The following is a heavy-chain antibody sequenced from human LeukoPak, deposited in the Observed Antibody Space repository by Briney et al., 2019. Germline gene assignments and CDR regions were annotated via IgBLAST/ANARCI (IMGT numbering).Heavy chain of an antibody. CDR3: ARGGYSYGYVVY. V-gene: IGHV3-74*01. CDR2: INSDGSST. Sequence: GGSLRLSCAASGFTFSSYWMHWVRQAPGKGLVWVSRINSDGSSTSYADSVKGRFTISRDNAKNSLYLQMNSLRAEDTAVYYCARGGYSYGYVVYWGQGTLVTVSS. J-gene: IGHJ4*02. CDR1: GFTFSSYW. D-gene: IGHD5-18*01.